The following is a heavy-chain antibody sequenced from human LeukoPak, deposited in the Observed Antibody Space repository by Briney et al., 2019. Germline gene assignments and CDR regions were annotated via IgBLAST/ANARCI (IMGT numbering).Heavy chain of an antibody. CDR2: IYYSGST. CDR3: ARVRGELRSGAFDI. J-gene: IGHJ3*02. Sequence: SETLSLTCAVYGGSFSGYYWSWIRQPPGKGLEWIGYIYYSGSTYYNPSLKSRVTISVDTSKNQFSLKLSSVTAADTAVYYCARVRGELRSGAFDIWGQGTMVTVSS. V-gene: IGHV4-59*12. CDR1: GGSFSGYY. D-gene: IGHD1-26*01.